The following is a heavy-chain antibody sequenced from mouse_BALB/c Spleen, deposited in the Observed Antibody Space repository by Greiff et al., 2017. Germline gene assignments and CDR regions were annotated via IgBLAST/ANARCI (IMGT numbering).Heavy chain of an antibody. V-gene: IGHV5-6-5*01. Sequence: EVMLVESGGGLVKPGGSLKLSCAASGFTFSSYAMSWVRQTPEKRLEWVASISSGGSTYYPDSVKGRFTISRDNARNILYLQMSSLRSEDTAMYYCARGGGSTSMDYWGQGTSVTVSS. J-gene: IGHJ4*01. CDR1: GFTFSSYA. D-gene: IGHD1-1*01. CDR2: ISSGGST. CDR3: ARGGGSTSMDY.